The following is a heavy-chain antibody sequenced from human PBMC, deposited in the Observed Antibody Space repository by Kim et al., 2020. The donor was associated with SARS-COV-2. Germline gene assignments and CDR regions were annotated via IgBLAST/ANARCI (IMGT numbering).Heavy chain of an antibody. J-gene: IGHJ4*02. D-gene: IGHD3-9*01. CDR1: GFTFSSYA. V-gene: IGHV3-30*04. CDR2: ISYDGSNK. Sequence: GGSLRLSCAASGFTFSSYAMHWVRLAPGKGLEWVAVISYDGSNKYYEDSLKGRFTISRDNSKNTLYLQMNSRRAEDTAVYYCERDLGHLLRYFDWSTKRNPDYWGQRTLVTVSS. CDR3: ERDLGHLLRYFDWSTKRNPDY.